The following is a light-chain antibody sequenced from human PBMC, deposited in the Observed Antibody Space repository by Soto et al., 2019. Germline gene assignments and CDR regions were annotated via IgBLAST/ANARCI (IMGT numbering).Light chain of an antibody. CDR1: NSYIGSYDL. Sequence: QSALTQPHSVSGSPGQSVTISCTGANSYIGSYDLVSWYQQHPGKAPELLIFDVFKRPSGVPIRFSGSKSGNTASLLISGLQAEDEGDYYCCSYAGRFTYVFGSGTKVTVL. J-gene: IGLJ1*01. CDR2: DVF. CDR3: CSYAGRFTYV. V-gene: IGLV2-11*01.